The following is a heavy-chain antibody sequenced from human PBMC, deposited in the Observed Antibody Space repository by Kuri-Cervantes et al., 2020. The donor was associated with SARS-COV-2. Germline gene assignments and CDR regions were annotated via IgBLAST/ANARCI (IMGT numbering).Heavy chain of an antibody. V-gene: IGHV3-74*01. D-gene: IGHD3-22*01. Sequence: GESLKIPCAASGFTFSGHWIHWARQAPGKGLVWVSRINPDGSYTNNADSVKGRFTISRDKAKNSLYLQMNSLRAEDTAVYYCASLPFNYYDSSGYYGVDYWGQGTLVTVSS. CDR1: GFTFSGHW. CDR2: INPDGSYT. CDR3: ASLPFNYYDSSGYYGVDY. J-gene: IGHJ4*02.